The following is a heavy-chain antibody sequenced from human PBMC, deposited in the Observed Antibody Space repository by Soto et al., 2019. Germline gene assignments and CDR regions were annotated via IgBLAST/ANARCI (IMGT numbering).Heavy chain of an antibody. Sequence: SETLSLTYAVSCGYINTNPYYLGWIRPPPGKGLEWIVRMSRSGSTHYNPSLKSRLTISLDMSKNHFSLDLRSVTAADTAVYYCVGHFKARGGGHFPHWGQGTPVPVYS. CDR1: CGYINTNPYY. CDR2: MSRSGST. CDR3: VGHFKARGGGHFPH. D-gene: IGHD3-10*01. V-gene: IGHV4-39*02. J-gene: IGHJ1*01.